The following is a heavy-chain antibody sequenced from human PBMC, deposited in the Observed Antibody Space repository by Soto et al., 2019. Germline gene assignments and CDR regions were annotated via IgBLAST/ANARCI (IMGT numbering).Heavy chain of an antibody. CDR2: IIPIFGTA. CDR1: EDTFRNYA. V-gene: IGHV1-69*06. D-gene: IGHD3-22*01. CDR3: ASTTYDSSAYYYWYLGL. J-gene: IGHJ2*01. Sequence: QVELVQSGAEVKKPGSSVKVSCQASEDTFRNYAISWVRQAPGQGLEWMGGIIPIFGTANYAQKFQGRVTITADTSANTVYLELSSLRSEDTAVYYCASTTYDSSAYYYWYLGLWGRGTLVTVSS.